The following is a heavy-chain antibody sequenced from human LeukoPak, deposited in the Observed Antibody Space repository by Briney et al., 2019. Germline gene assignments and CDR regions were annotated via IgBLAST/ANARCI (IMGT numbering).Heavy chain of an antibody. V-gene: IGHV5-51*01. CDR2: IYPGDSDT. CDR3: ARLGTNFPFGY. J-gene: IGHJ4*02. D-gene: IGHD4/OR15-4a*01. Sequence: GESLKISCKGSGYSFANYWIGWVRQMLGKGLEWMGIIYPGDSDTRYSPSFQGQVTISADKSISTAYLQWSSLKASDTAMYFCARLGTNFPFGYWGPGALVTVSS. CDR1: GYSFANYW.